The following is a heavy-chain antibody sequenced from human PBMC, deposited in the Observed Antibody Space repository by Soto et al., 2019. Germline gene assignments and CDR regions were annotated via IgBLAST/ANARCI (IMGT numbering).Heavy chain of an antibody. V-gene: IGHV1-24*01. Sequence: ASVKVSCKASGYTFTSYAMHWVRQAPGKGLEWMGGFDPEDGETIYAQKFQGRVTMTEDTSTDTAYMELSSLRSEDTAVYYCAREGSRGFFAMFAFDIWGQGTMVTVSS. CDR2: FDPEDGET. J-gene: IGHJ3*02. CDR1: GYTFTSYA. CDR3: AREGSRGFFAMFAFDI. D-gene: IGHD3-10*01.